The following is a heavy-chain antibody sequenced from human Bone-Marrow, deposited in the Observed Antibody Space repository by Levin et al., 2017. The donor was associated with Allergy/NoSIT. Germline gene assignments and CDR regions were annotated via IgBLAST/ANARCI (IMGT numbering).Heavy chain of an antibody. V-gene: IGHV3-23*01. Sequence: GGSLRLSCAASGLIFSNYAMNWVRQAPGKGLEWVSQISGSGSNTHYADSVRGRFTFSRDNSNNTVYLQMNSLRADDTAVYYCARYDTSGYHSPFDYWGQGTLVTVSS. CDR1: GLIFSNYA. CDR3: ARYDTSGYHSPFDY. J-gene: IGHJ4*02. D-gene: IGHD3-22*01. CDR2: ISGSGSNT.